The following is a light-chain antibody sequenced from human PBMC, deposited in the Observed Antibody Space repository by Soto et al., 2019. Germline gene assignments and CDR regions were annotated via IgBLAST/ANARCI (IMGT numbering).Light chain of an antibody. CDR2: GAS. CDR1: QSVSSNY. Sequence: EIVLTQSPGTLSLSPWERATLSCRASQSVSSNYLAWYQQKPGQAPGLLIYGASSRATGIPDRFSGSGSGTDFTLTISRLEPEDFAVYYCQHYGGSPWTFGQGTKVDIK. J-gene: IGKJ1*01. CDR3: QHYGGSPWT. V-gene: IGKV3-20*01.